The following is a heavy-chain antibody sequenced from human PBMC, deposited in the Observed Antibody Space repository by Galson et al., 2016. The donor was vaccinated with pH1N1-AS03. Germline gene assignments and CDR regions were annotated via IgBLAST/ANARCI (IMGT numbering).Heavy chain of an antibody. CDR2: IYPGDSDT. V-gene: IGHV5-51*01. D-gene: IGHD5-24*01. CDR3: ARQVRDGYNDYFEY. Sequence: QSGAEVKKPGESLKISCKTSGYIFTSYWVAWVRHMPGKGLEWMGIIYPGDSDTRYSPSFQGQVTISADRSINTAYLQWSSLMASDTAIYYCARQVRDGYNDYFEYWGQGILVTVSS. J-gene: IGHJ4*02. CDR1: GYIFTSYW.